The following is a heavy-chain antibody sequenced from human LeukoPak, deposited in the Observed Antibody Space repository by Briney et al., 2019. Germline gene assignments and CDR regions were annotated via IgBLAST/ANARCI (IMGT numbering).Heavy chain of an antibody. D-gene: IGHD3-10*01. CDR1: GFTFSSYS. J-gene: IGHJ3*02. Sequence: GGSLRLSCAASGFTFSSYSMSWVRQAPGKGLGWVANIKQDGSEKYYVDSVKGRFTISRDNAKNSLYLQMNSLRAEDTAVYYCARDRSGYYGSGSYYNAAFDIWGQGTMVTVSS. CDR3: ARDRSGYYGSGSYYNAAFDI. CDR2: IKQDGSEK. V-gene: IGHV3-7*01.